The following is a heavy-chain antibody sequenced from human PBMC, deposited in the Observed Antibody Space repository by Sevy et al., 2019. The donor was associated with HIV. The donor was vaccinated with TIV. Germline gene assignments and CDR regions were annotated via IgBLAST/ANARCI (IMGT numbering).Heavy chain of an antibody. V-gene: IGHV3-23*01. CDR1: GFIFSSYV. CDR2: ISGSGGST. D-gene: IGHD6-13*01. Sequence: GSLRLSCAASGFIFSSYVMSWARQAPGKGLGWVSTISGSGGSTYYADSVKGRFTISRDNSKNTLDLQMNSLRAEDTAVYYCEAIATAGRDYWGQGTLVTVSS. J-gene: IGHJ4*02. CDR3: EAIATAGRDY.